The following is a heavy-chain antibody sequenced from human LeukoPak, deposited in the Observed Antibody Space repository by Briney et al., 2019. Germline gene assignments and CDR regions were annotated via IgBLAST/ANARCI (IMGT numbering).Heavy chain of an antibody. Sequence: SETLSLTCTVSGGSISNYYWSWIRQPPEKGLEWIGYIYYSGSTNYNPSLKSRLTISVDTSKNQFSLKLSSVTAADTAVYYCATSPQYGGYLGQGTLVTVSS. CDR2: IYYSGST. V-gene: IGHV4-59*08. CDR3: ATSPQYGGY. D-gene: IGHD4-23*01. J-gene: IGHJ4*02. CDR1: GGSISNYY.